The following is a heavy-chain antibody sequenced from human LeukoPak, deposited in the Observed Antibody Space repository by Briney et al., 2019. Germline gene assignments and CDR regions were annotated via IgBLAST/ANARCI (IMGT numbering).Heavy chain of an antibody. CDR1: GGSISSSSYY. V-gene: IGHV4-39*01. D-gene: IGHD3-22*01. CDR2: SYYSGST. J-gene: IGHJ3*02. CDR3: ARHRMYYYDSSGRGVADAFDI. Sequence: SETLSLTCTVSGGSISSSSYYWGWIRQPPGKGLEWIGSSYYSGSTYYNPSLKSRVTISVDMSKNQFSLKLSSVTAADTAVYYCARHRMYYYDSSGRGVADAFDIWGQGTMVTVSS.